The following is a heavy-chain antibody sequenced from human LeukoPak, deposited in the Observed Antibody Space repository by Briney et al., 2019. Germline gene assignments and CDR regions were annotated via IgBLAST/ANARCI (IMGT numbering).Heavy chain of an antibody. CDR1: GFTFSSYA. CDR3: AKVRAAAITFLDY. D-gene: IGHD6-13*01. V-gene: IGHV3-23*01. Sequence: GGSLRLSCAASGFTFSSYAMSWVRQAPGKGLEWVSSISGSGGNTYYADSVKGRFTISRDNSKNTLYLQMNTPRAADTAVYYCAKVRAAAITFLDYWGQGTLVTVSS. CDR2: ISGSGGNT. J-gene: IGHJ4*02.